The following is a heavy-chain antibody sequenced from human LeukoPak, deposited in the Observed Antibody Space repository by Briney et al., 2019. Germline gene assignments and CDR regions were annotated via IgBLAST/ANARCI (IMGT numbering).Heavy chain of an antibody. J-gene: IGHJ3*02. V-gene: IGHV1-69*13. Sequence: SVKVSCKASGYTFTGYYMHWVRQAPGQGLEWMGWINPIFGTANYAQKFQGRVTITADESTSTAYMELSSLRSEDTAVYYCARGGEMATAGLWFRAFDIWGQGTMVTVSS. CDR1: GYTFTGYY. CDR2: INPIFGTA. D-gene: IGHD5-24*01. CDR3: ARGGEMATAGLWFRAFDI.